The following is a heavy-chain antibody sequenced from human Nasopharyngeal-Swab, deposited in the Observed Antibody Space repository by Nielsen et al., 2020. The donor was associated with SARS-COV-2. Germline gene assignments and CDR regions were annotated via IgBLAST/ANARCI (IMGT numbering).Heavy chain of an antibody. J-gene: IGHJ6*03. CDR2: ISGSGSYV. D-gene: IGHD1-26*01. CDR1: GFTFNSYS. CDR3: ARIAGRGSIYYYYMDV. Sequence: GGSLRLSCAGSGFTFNSYSMIWVRQVPGEGLEWVSSISGSGSYVYYADSVKGRFTISKDSAKNSLYLQMNSLRADDTAVYFCARIAGRGSIYYYYMDVWSTGTTVTVSS. V-gene: IGHV3-21*01.